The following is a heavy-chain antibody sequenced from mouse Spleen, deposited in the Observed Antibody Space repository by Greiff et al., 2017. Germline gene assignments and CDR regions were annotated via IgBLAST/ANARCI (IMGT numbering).Heavy chain of an antibody. J-gene: IGHJ2*01. V-gene: IGHV1-55*01. CDR2: IYPGSGST. Sequence: VQLQQSGAELVKPGASVKMSCKASGYTFTSYWITWVKQRPGQGLEWIGDIYPGSGSTNYNEKFKSKATLTVDTSSSTAYMQLSSLTSEDSAVYYCAREREYYYGSFDYWGQGTTLTVSS. D-gene: IGHD1-1*01. CDR1: GYTFTSYW. CDR3: AREREYYYGSFDY.